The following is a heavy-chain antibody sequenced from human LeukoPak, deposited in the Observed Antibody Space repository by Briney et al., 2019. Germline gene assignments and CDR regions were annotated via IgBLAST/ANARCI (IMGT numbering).Heavy chain of an antibody. Sequence: GGSLRLSCAASGFTFSSYAMSWVRQAPGKGLEWVSAISGSGGSTYYADSVKGRFTISRDNAKNSLYLQMNSLRAEDTALYYCASFYGSGYFGHFDAFDIWGQGTMVTVSS. D-gene: IGHD3-10*01. CDR3: ASFYGSGYFGHFDAFDI. V-gene: IGHV3-23*01. J-gene: IGHJ3*02. CDR2: ISGSGGST. CDR1: GFTFSSYA.